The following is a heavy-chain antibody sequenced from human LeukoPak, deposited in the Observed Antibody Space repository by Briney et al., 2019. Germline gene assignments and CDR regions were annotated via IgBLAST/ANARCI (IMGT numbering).Heavy chain of an antibody. D-gene: IGHD1-7*01. J-gene: IGHJ5*02. CDR1: GYSISSGYY. CDR3: ASTYNWNYIGDWGNCFDP. Sequence: PSETLSLTCAVSGYSISSGYYWGWIRQPPGKGLEWIGSIYHSGSTYYNPSLKSRVTISVDTSKNQFSLKLSSVTAADTAVFYCASTYNWNYIGDWGNCFDPWGQGTLVTVSS. V-gene: IGHV4-38-2*01. CDR2: IYHSGST.